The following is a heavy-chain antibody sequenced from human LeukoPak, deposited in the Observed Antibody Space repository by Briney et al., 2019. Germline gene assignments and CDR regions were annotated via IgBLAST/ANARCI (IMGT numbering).Heavy chain of an antibody. CDR2: ISGSGSGGST. V-gene: IGHV3-23*01. CDR3: ARDSVGANFDY. J-gene: IGHJ4*02. D-gene: IGHD1-26*01. Sequence: PGGSLRLSCAASGFTFSSSAMSWVRQAPGKGLEWVSNISGSGSGGSTYYADSVKGRFTISRDNAKNTLYLQMNSLRAEDTAVYYCARDSVGANFDYWGQGTLVTVSS. CDR1: GFTFSSSA.